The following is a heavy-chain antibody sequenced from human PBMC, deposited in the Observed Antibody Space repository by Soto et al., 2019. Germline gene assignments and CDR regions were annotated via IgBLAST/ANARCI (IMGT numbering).Heavy chain of an antibody. CDR3: ARSGDYDFWSPDY. D-gene: IGHD3-3*01. V-gene: IGHV1-46*01. CDR1: GFTFTTYF. Sequence: ASVKVSCKASGFTFTTYFIHWVRQAPGQGLEWMGIINPSGVASSYAQKFQGRVAMTRDTSTSTVYMELSNLTSDDTAVYYCARSGDYDFWSPDYWGQGTLVTV. CDR2: INPSGVAS. J-gene: IGHJ4*02.